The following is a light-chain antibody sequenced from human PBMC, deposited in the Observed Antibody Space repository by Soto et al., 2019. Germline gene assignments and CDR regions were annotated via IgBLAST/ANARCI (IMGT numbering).Light chain of an antibody. V-gene: IGKV1-39*01. CDR3: QQSFSSPPIT. Sequence: DIQMTQSPSSLSASLGDTVTISFRASQNIENYLHWYQQKAGKAPEVLLYVASVLKDGVSSRFSGSGYGTDFTLTITNLQPEDFAMYYCQQSFSSPPITFGQGTRLEIK. CDR1: QNIENY. CDR2: VAS. J-gene: IGKJ5*01.